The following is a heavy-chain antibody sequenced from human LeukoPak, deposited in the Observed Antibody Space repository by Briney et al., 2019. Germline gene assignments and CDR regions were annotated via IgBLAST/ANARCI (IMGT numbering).Heavy chain of an antibody. CDR3: ARDLHWGPDY. J-gene: IGHJ4*02. D-gene: IGHD7-27*01. CDR2: INPNTGDI. Sequence: ASVKVSCEASGYTFTGYYMHWVRQAPGQGLEWMGWINPNTGDINYAQKFQGRVTMTRDMSINTAYMELSRLRFDDTAVYYCARDLHWGPDYWGQGTLVTVSS. V-gene: IGHV1-2*02. CDR1: GYTFTGYY.